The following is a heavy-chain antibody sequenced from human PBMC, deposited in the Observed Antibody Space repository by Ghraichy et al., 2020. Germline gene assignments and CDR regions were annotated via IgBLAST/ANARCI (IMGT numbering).Heavy chain of an antibody. J-gene: IGHJ3*02. CDR1: GGSISSGSYY. Sequence: SQTLSLTCTVSGGSISSGSYYWSWIRQPAGKGLEWIGRIYTSGSTNYNPSLKSRVTISVDTSKNQFSLKLGSVTAADTAVYYCARDLALYDSSGYYSYAFDIWGQGTMVTVSS. CDR2: IYTSGST. CDR3: ARDLALYDSSGYYSYAFDI. D-gene: IGHD3-22*01. V-gene: IGHV4-61*02.